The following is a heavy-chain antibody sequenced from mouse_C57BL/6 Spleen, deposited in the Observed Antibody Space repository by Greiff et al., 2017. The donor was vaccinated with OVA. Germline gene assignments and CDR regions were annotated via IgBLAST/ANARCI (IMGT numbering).Heavy chain of an antibody. D-gene: IGHD3-2*02. Sequence: QVQLQQPGPELVKPGASVKISCKASGYAFSSSWMNWVKQRPGKGLEWIGRIYPGDGDTNYNGKFKGKATLTADKSSSTAYMQLSSLTSEDSAVYFCARSGDYAAMDYWGQGTSVTVSS. CDR3: ARSGDYAAMDY. V-gene: IGHV1-82*01. CDR2: IYPGDGDT. CDR1: GYAFSSSW. J-gene: IGHJ4*01.